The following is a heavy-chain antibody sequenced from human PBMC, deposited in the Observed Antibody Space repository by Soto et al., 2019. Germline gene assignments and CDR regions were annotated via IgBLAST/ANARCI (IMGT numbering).Heavy chain of an antibody. V-gene: IGHV3-48*03. J-gene: IGHJ3*02. D-gene: IGHD6-13*01. Sequence: PXGSLRLSFAASGFTFSSYDMNWVRQAPGKGLEWVSYISSSGSTIYYADSVKGRFTISRDNAKNSLYLQMNSLRAEDTAVYYCARSARYSSSWHGAFDIWGQGTMVTVSS. CDR2: ISSSGSTI. CDR3: ARSARYSSSWHGAFDI. CDR1: GFTFSSYD.